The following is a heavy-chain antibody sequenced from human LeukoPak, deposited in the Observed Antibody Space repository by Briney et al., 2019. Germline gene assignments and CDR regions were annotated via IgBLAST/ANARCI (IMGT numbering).Heavy chain of an antibody. D-gene: IGHD3-3*01. CDR1: GGSFSGYY. Sequence: SETLSLTCAVYGGSFSGYYWSWIRQPPGKGLEWIGEINHSGSTNYNPSLKSRVTISVDTSKNQFSLKLSSVTAADTAVYYCARVGVGYDFWSGLHRRRWFDPWGQGTLVTVSS. CDR2: INHSGST. J-gene: IGHJ5*02. V-gene: IGHV4-34*01. CDR3: ARVGVGYDFWSGLHRRRWFDP.